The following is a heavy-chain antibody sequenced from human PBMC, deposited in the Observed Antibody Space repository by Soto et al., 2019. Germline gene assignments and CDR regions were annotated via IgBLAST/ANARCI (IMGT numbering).Heavy chain of an antibody. CDR1: GYTLTSYG. V-gene: IGHV1-18*01. D-gene: IGHD6-19*01. CDR2: ISAYNGNT. CDR3: ARWPSSGWSEWFFDL. J-gene: IGHJ2*01. Sequence: QVQLVQSGAEVKKPGASVKVSCKASGYTLTSYGISWVRQAPGQGLEWMGWISAYNGNTNYAQKLQGRVTMTTDTSTSTAYMELRSLRSDDTAVYYCARWPSSGWSEWFFDLWGRGTLVTVSS.